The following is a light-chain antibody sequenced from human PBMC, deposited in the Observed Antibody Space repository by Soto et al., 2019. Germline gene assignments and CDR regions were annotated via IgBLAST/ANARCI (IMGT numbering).Light chain of an antibody. J-gene: IGKJ3*01. CDR2: AAS. V-gene: IGKV1-9*01. CDR3: QQLNSYVFT. Sequence: IQLTQSPSFLSASVGDRVTISCRASQDVSRFLAWYQQKPGKAPNLLIYAASTLQSGVPSRFSGSGSGTEFTLTISSLQPEDFATYYCQQLNSYVFTFGPGTKVDIK. CDR1: QDVSRF.